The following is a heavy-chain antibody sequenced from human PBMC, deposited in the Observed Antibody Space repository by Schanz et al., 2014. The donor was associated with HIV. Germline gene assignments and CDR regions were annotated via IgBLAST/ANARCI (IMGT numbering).Heavy chain of an antibody. CDR3: ARDRAYSNYSYGMDV. J-gene: IGHJ6*02. D-gene: IGHD4-4*01. Sequence: QVQLVQSGAEVKKPGASVKVSCKASGYTFIGYYMHWVRQAPGQGLEWMGWINPNSGGTNYAQKFQGRVTMTRDTSISTAYMELSRLRSDDTAVYYCARDRAYSNYSYGMDVWGQGTTVTVS. V-gene: IGHV1-2*02. CDR2: INPNSGGT. CDR1: GYTFIGYY.